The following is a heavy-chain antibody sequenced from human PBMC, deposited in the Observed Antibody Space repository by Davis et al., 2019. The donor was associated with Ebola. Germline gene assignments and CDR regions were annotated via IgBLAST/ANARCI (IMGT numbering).Heavy chain of an antibody. CDR1: GFTFSSYA. V-gene: IGHV3-23*01. J-gene: IGHJ4*02. CDR2: ISGSGGST. CDR3: AKNTNYYDSSGYYWMDLGY. D-gene: IGHD3-22*01. Sequence: PGGSLRLSCAASGFTFSSYAMSWVRQAPGKGLEWVSAISGSGGSTYYADSVKGRFTISRDNSKNTLYLQMNSLRAEDTAVYYCAKNTNYYDSSGYYWMDLGYWGQGTLVTVSS.